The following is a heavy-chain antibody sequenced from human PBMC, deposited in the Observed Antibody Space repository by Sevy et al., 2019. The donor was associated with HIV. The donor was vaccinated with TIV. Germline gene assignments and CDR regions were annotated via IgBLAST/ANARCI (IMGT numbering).Heavy chain of an antibody. CDR3: AKGSRDSSGYYSP. CDR2: ISWNSGSI. V-gene: IGHV3-9*01. J-gene: IGHJ4*02. CDR1: GFTFDDYA. D-gene: IGHD3-22*01. Sequence: GGSLRLSCAASGFTFDDYAMHWVRQAPGKGLEWVSGISWNSGSIGYADSVKGRFTISRDNAKNSLYLQMNSLRAEDTALYYFAKGSRDSSGYYSPWGQGTLVTVSS.